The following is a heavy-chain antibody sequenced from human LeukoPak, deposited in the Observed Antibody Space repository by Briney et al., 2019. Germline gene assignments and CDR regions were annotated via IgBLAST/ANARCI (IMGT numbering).Heavy chain of an antibody. CDR1: GGSFSGYY. CDR2: INHSGST. J-gene: IGHJ4*02. CDR3: ARARRSCFLKCTSYYFDY. V-gene: IGHV4-34*01. D-gene: IGHD2-2*01. Sequence: SETLSLTCAVYGGSFSGYYWSWIRQPPGKGLEWIGEINHSGSTNYNPSLKSRATISVDTSKNQFSLKLSSVTAADTAVYYCARARRSCFLKCTSYYFDYWGQGTLVTVSS.